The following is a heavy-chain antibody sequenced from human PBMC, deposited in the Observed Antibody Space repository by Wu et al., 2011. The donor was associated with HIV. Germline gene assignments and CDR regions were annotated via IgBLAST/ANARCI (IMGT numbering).Heavy chain of an antibody. D-gene: IGHD2/OR15-2a*01. J-gene: IGHJ6*02. CDR1: GYTLISYG. CDR3: VRIYCNSRTNCPWVGMDV. CDR2: ISAYTNNI. V-gene: IGHV1-18*01. Sequence: QIQLVQSGAEVQKPGASVTVSCKASGYTLISYGVTWVRQAPGQGFEWMGWISAYTNNIEYAQKFKGRITMTTDTSTSTAYMELRSLRSDDTAMYYCVRIYCNSRTNCPWVGMDVWGQGTTVTVSS.